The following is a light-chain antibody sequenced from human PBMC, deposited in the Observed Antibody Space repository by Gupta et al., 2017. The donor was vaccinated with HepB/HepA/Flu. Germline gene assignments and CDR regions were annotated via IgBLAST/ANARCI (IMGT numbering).Light chain of an antibody. CDR3: SSYAVNRDVL. CDR2: DVS. J-gene: IGLJ2*01. CDR1: SSDVGGYDY. Sequence: QSALTQPASVSGSPGQSITISCTGTSSDVGGYDYVSWYQQHPGEPPKLMIYDVSNRPSGVSNRFSGSKSGNTASLTISGLQAEDEADYYCSSYAVNRDVLFGGGTKLTVL. V-gene: IGLV2-14*03.